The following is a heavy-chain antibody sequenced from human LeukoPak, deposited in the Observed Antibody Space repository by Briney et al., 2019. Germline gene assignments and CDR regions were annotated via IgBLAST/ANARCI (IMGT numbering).Heavy chain of an antibody. CDR2: ISSSSSYI. D-gene: IGHD5-18*01. V-gene: IGHV3-21*04. J-gene: IGHJ4*02. CDR1: GFTFSSYS. CDR3: ARPDVGYSYGKFDY. Sequence: PGGSLRLSCAASGFTFSSYSMNWVRQAPGKGLEWVSSISSSSSYIYYADSVKGRFTISRDNAKNSLYLQMNSLRAEDTAVYYCARPDVGYSYGKFDYWGQGTLVTVSS.